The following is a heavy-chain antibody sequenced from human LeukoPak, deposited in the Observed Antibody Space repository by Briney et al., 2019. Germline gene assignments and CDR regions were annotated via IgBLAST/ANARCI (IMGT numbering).Heavy chain of an antibody. CDR2: IYYSGST. CDR1: GGSISSYY. V-gene: IGHV4-59*01. Sequence: SETLSLTCTVSGGSISSYYWSWIRQPPGKGLEWIGYIYYSGSTNYNPSLKSRATISVDTTKNQFSLKLSSVLAADTAVYYCAGSSVLIRKFALTKGDNAFDIWGQGTMVTVSS. D-gene: IGHD3-22*01. J-gene: IGHJ3*02. CDR3: AGSSVLIRKFALTKGDNAFDI.